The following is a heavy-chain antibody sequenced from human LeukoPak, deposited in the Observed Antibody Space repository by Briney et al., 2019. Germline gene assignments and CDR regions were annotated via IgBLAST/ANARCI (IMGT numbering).Heavy chain of an antibody. CDR3: ARDPSLYCTNGVCSESNYYYYYMDV. D-gene: IGHD2-8*01. CDR2: INPNSGGT. Sequence: ASVKVSCKASGYTFTGYYMHWVRQAPGQGLEWMGWINPNSGGTNYAQKFQGRVTMTRDTSISTAYMELSRLRSDDTAVYYCARDPSLYCTNGVCSESNYYYYYMDVWGKGTTVTVSS. CDR1: GYTFTGYY. J-gene: IGHJ6*03. V-gene: IGHV1-2*02.